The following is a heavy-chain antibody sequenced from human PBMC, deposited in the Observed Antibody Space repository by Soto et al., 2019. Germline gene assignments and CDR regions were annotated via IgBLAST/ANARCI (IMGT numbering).Heavy chain of an antibody. J-gene: IGHJ6*02. CDR3: ARQLVPAGNYYYYRMDV. CDR1: GFTFSSYS. CDR2: ISSSSSYI. V-gene: IGHV3-21*04. D-gene: IGHD2-2*01. Sequence: GGSLKLSCAASGFTFSSYSMNWVRQSPGKGLEWVSSISSSSSYIYNAASVKGRFTIYRDNAKNSLYLQMNSLRAEETDGYYCARQLVPAGNYYYYRMDVWGQGTTVTVSS.